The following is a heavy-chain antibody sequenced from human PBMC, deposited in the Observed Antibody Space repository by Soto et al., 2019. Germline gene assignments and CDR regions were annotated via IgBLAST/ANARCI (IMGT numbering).Heavy chain of an antibody. CDR1: GDTFTGDE. Sequence: QVKLVQSGAEVKKPGASVKVSCKASGDTFTGDEITWVRQATGQGLEWMGWMNLNGGNTGYAQTFQGRVSMTGNPSISTAYMELSSLRSEDTAVYYCARVPRGSRYFYYLDVWGKGTTVIVSS. CDR2: MNLNGGNT. V-gene: IGHV1-8*01. J-gene: IGHJ6*03. D-gene: IGHD3-16*01. CDR3: ARVPRGSRYFYYLDV.